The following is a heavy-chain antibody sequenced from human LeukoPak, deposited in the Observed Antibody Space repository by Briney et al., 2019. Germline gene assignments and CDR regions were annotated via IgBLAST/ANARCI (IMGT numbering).Heavy chain of an antibody. D-gene: IGHD3-10*01. V-gene: IGHV3-23*01. CDR1: GLTFNNYA. J-gene: IGHJ4*02. CDR3: KFRVEWFGDPEDY. CDR2: ISGRGASK. Sequence: PGGSLRLSCAVSGLTFNNYAMSWVRQAPGKGLEWVSGISGRGASKYYADSVKGRFTISRDNSKNTLYLQMNSLRAEDTVVYCVKFRVEWFGDPEDYWGQGTLVTVSS.